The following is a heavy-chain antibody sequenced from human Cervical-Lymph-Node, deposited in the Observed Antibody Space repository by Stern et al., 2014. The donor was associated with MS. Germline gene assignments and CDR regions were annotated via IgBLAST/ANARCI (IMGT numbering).Heavy chain of an antibody. V-gene: IGHV1-69*01. CDR2: IFPVFGTP. Sequence: VQLVESGAAVTKPGSSVKVSCKASGGTFSKFPSSWVRQAPGQGIEWMGGIFPVFGTPPYAQEFRGRVTITADVSTSTVYMELSSLRSDDTAVYYCALSSETSDRWYSLGYDLWGQGTLVTVSS. CDR1: GGTFSKFP. J-gene: IGHJ5*02. CDR3: ALSSETSDRWYSLGYDL. D-gene: IGHD6-13*01.